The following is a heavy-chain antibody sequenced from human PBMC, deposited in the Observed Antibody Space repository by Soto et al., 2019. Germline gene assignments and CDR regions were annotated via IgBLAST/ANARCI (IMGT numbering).Heavy chain of an antibody. J-gene: IGHJ4*02. V-gene: IGHV3-23*01. CDR2: FTSGGST. CDR3: ASGTESSGYCCFGF. D-gene: IGHD3-22*01. CDR1: GFTFSSYS. Sequence: GSLRLSCAASGFTFSSYSMTWVRQVPGKGLQWVSTFTSGGSTFYADSVKGRFTISRDNSKNTLYLQMNSLRTEDTAVYYCASGTESSGYCCFGFWGQGTQVTVSS.